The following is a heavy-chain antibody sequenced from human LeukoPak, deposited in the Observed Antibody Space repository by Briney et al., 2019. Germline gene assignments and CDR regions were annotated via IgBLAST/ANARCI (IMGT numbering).Heavy chain of an antibody. Sequence: GGSLRLSCAPSGFSFNSYSMTWVRQAPGEGREWVSSIISRSSYIYYAESLKGRFTISRDNDKNSLFLQMNSLRADDTAVYYCARDSGAGTYYYYYYTDVWGKGTTVTVSS. CDR1: GFSFNSYS. CDR3: ARDSGAGTYYYYYYTDV. V-gene: IGHV3-21*01. CDR2: IISRSSYI. J-gene: IGHJ6*03.